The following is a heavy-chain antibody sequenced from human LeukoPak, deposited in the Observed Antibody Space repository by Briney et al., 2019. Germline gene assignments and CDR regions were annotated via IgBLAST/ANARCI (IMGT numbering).Heavy chain of an antibody. CDR2: INSDGSST. V-gene: IGHV3-74*01. CDR1: GFTFSSYW. Sequence: GGSLRLFCAASGFTFSSYWMHWVRQAPGKGLVWVSRINSDGSSTSYADSVKGRFTISRDNAKNTLYLQMNSLRAEDTAVYYCARERRFLEWLSNDAFDIWGQGTMVTVSS. CDR3: ARERRFLEWLSNDAFDI. J-gene: IGHJ3*02. D-gene: IGHD3-3*01.